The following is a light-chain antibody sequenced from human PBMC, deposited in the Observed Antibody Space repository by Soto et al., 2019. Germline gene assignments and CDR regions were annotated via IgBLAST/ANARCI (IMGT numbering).Light chain of an antibody. CDR3: HQYDSSPWT. J-gene: IGKJ1*01. Sequence: EIVLTQSPGTLSLSPGERATLSCRASQSVSSSFLAWYQQKPRQAPGLLIYGASSRATGIPYMFSGSGSGTDFTLTIRRLEPEEFAVYYCHQYDSSPWTFGQGTKVEIK. CDR1: QSVSSSF. CDR2: GAS. V-gene: IGKV3-20*01.